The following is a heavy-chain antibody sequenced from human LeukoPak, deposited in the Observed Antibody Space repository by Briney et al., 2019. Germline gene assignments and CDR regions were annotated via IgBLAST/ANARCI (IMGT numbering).Heavy chain of an antibody. V-gene: IGHV3-64D*06. CDR3: VKGKIWCGVLPFFDC. CDR2: ISSNGGSP. D-gene: IGHD3-10*01. Sequence: GGSLRLSCSSSGFTFSSYAMHWVRQSPGKGLEYVSAISSNGGSPYYADSVKGRHINSRNNSKTTLYLQMSSLRAEDTAVYYCVKGKIWCGVLPFFDCSGQGTLVTV. J-gene: IGHJ4*02. CDR1: GFTFSSYA.